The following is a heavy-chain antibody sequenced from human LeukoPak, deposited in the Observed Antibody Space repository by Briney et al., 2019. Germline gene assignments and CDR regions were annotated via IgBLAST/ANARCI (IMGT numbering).Heavy chain of an antibody. CDR2: ISSSGST. CDR1: GDSISSGDYY. D-gene: IGHD5-18*01. J-gene: IGHJ4*02. V-gene: IGHV4-61*02. Sequence: SQTLSLTCTVSGDSISSGDYYWRWIRQPAGKGLEWIVRISSSGSTNYSPSLKSRVTISVDTSKNQFSLKLSSVTAADTAVYYCARGGSGYSYGYSEWKVTDYWGQGTLVTVSS. CDR3: ARGGSGYSYGYSEWKVTDY.